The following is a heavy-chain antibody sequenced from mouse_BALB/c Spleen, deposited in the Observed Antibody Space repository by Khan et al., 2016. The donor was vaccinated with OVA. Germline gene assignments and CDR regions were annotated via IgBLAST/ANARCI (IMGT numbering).Heavy chain of an antibody. Sequence: QVQLKESGPGLVAPSQSLSITCTVSGFSLTSYGVHWVRQPPGKGLEWLGVIWAGGSTNYNSALMSRLSTSKDNSKSQVFLKMNSLQTDDTAMYYCAELYYYGSSFYAMDYWGQGTSVTVSS. CDR2: IWAGGST. V-gene: IGHV2-9*02. CDR3: AELYYYGSSFYAMDY. D-gene: IGHD1-1*01. J-gene: IGHJ4*01. CDR1: GFSLTSYG.